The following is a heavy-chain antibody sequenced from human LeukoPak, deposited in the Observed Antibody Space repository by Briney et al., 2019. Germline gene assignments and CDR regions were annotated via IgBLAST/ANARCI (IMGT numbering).Heavy chain of an antibody. D-gene: IGHD4-17*01. V-gene: IGHV4-34*01. CDR2: INHSGST. J-gene: IGHJ2*01. CDR3: ARGWAVTRYWYFDL. CDR1: GGSFSGYY. Sequence: SETLSLTCAVYGGSFSGYYWSWIRQPPGKGLEWIGEINHSGSTNYNPSLKSRVTISVDTSKNQFSLKLSSVTAADTAVYYCARGWAVTRYWYFDLWGRGTLVTASS.